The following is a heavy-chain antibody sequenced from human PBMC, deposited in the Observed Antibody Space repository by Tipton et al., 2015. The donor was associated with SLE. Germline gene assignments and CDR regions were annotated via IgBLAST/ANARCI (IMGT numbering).Heavy chain of an antibody. CDR3: ARGGFYTIFGGERWFDP. CDR1: GGSFSGYY. CDR2: INHSGST. Sequence: TLSLTCAVYGGSFSGYYWSWIRQPPGKGLEWIGEINHSGSTNYNPSLKSRVTISVDTSKNQFSLKLSSVTAADTAVYYCARGGFYTIFGGERWFDPWGQGTLVTVSS. D-gene: IGHD3-3*01. V-gene: IGHV4-34*01. J-gene: IGHJ5*02.